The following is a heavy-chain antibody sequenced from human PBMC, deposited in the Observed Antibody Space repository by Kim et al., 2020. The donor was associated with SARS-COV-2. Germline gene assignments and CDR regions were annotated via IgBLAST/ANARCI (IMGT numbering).Heavy chain of an antibody. CDR2: ISAYNGNT. D-gene: IGHD3-3*01. CDR3: ARSLLRLEWLLPLSFDP. CDR1: GYTFTSYG. J-gene: IGHJ5*02. Sequence: ASVKVSCKASGYTFTSYGISWVRQAPGQGLEWMGWISAYNGNTNYAQKLQGRVTMTTDTSTSTAYMELRSLRSDDTAVYYCARSLLRLEWLLPLSFDPWGQGTLVTVSS. V-gene: IGHV1-18*01.